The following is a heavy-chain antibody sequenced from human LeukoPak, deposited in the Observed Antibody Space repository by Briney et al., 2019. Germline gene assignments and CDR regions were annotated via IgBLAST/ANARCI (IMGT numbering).Heavy chain of an antibody. J-gene: IGHJ6*03. CDR2: ISSSGSST. CDR3: ARRATGSSSLFYYYMDV. V-gene: IGHV3-23*01. CDR1: GFAFSNYA. D-gene: IGHD1-26*01. Sequence: GGSMTLSCVASGFAFSNYAMRWVPDAPGKALEGVSGISSSGSSTFFADHVKGRFTIARDNAKSSLYLQMNTLQAEDTAVYYCARRATGSSSLFYYYMDVWGKGTTVSVSS.